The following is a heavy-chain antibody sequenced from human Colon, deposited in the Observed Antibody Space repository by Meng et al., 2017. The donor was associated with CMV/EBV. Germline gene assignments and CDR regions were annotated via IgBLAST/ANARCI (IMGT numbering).Heavy chain of an antibody. V-gene: IGHV4-39*07. CDR1: GASVSSTSYY. J-gene: IGHJ5*02. CDR2: ISYSGTT. CDR3: ARGGRRRNSDGRGYSLIWFDP. D-gene: IGHD3-22*01. Sequence: SETLSLTCTVSGASVSSTSYYWGWIHQPPGKGLEWLGSISYSGTTYYNPSLKSRLTISIDTSRNQFSLSLSSVTAADTAVYYCARGGRRRNSDGRGYSLIWFDPWGLGTQVTVSS.